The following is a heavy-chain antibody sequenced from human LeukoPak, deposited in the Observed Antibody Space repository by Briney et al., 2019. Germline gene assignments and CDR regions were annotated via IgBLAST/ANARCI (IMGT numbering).Heavy chain of an antibody. D-gene: IGHD3-16*02. CDR3: AIAGFSLITFGGVIAEQDY. CDR1: GYTFTGYY. V-gene: IGHV1-2*02. Sequence: ASVKVSCKASGYTFTGYYMHWVRQAPGQGLEWMGWINPNSGGTNYAQKFQGRVTMTRDTSISTAYMELSRLRSDDTAVYYCAIAGFSLITFGGVIAEQDYWGQGTLVTVSS. J-gene: IGHJ4*02. CDR2: INPNSGGT.